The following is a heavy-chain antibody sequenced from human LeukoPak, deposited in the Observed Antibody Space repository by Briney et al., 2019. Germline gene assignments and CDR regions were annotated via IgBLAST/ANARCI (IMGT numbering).Heavy chain of an antibody. CDR2: IYYSGST. Sequence: SQTLSLTCTVSGGSISSGGYYWSWIRQHPGKGLEWIGYIYYSGSTYYNPSLKSRVTISVDTSKNQFSLKLSSVTAADTAVYYCARDPRLKYDLYAFDIWGQGTTVTVSS. D-gene: IGHD1-1*01. V-gene: IGHV4-31*03. J-gene: IGHJ3*02. CDR3: ARDPRLKYDLYAFDI. CDR1: GGSISSGGYY.